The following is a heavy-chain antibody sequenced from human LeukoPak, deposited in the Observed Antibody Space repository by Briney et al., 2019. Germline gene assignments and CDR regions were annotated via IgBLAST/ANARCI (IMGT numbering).Heavy chain of an antibody. CDR2: IIPIFGTA. Sequence: VASVKLSCKASGGTFSSYAISWVRQAPGQGLEWMGGIIPIFGTANYAQKFQGRVTITADESTSTAYMELRSLRSDDTAVYYCARDLRYFDWLSELGAFDIWGQGTMVTVSS. CDR3: ARDLRYFDWLSELGAFDI. CDR1: GGTFSSYA. J-gene: IGHJ3*02. V-gene: IGHV1-69*13. D-gene: IGHD3-9*01.